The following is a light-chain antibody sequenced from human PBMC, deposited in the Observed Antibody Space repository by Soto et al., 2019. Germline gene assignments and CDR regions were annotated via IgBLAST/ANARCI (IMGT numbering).Light chain of an antibody. V-gene: IGKV3-11*01. CDR3: QQRSDWPWT. J-gene: IGKJ1*01. CDR1: ESVTDY. Sequence: EIVLTPSPATLSLSPGERGTLSCRASESVTDYLAWYQQKPGQAPRLLVYDVSNRAAGIPTRFTGGGSGTDFTLTISNVEPEDFAVYYCQQRSDWPWTFGQGTKVDI. CDR2: DVS.